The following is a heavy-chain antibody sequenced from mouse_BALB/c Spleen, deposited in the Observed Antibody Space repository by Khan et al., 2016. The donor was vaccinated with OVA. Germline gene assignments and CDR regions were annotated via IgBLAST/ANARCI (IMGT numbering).Heavy chain of an antibody. CDR2: IWSGGST. Sequence: VQLQQSGPGLVQPSQSLSITCTVSGFSLTYYGVHWVRQPPGKGLEWLGVIWSGGSTDYDAAFISRLSINKDNSKSQVFFKMNSLQADDTAIYYCARCYDYEGYFDVWGAGTTVTVSS. CDR1: GFSLTYYG. D-gene: IGHD2-4*01. J-gene: IGHJ1*01. CDR3: ARCYDYEGYFDV. V-gene: IGHV2-4*02.